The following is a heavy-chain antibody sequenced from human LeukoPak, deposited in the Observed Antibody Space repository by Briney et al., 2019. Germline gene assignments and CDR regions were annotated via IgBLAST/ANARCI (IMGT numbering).Heavy chain of an antibody. Sequence: GGSLRLSCAASGFTFSSYELNWVRQAPGKGLEWISYISSRGGTIYYADSVKGRFTISRDDARNSLYLQMKSLRAEDTAVYYCARDLLCGGASCYEPDTFDIWGQGTMVTVSS. D-gene: IGHD2-21*01. V-gene: IGHV3-48*03. CDR2: ISSRGGTI. CDR1: GFTFSSYE. CDR3: ARDLLCGGASCYEPDTFDI. J-gene: IGHJ3*02.